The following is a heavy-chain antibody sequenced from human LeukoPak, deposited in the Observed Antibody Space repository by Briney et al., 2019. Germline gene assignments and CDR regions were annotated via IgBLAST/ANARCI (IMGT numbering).Heavy chain of an antibody. CDR1: GFTFSSYG. J-gene: IGHJ4*02. CDR2: ISYDGSNR. D-gene: IGHD5-18*01. V-gene: IGHV3-30*18. CDR3: VKDPRRKSLVGYSYGPIDY. Sequence: PGGSLRLSCAVSGFTFSSYGMHWVRQAPGKGLEWVAVISYDGSNRYYADSVKGRFTISRDTSKNTLYLQMNSLRTEDTAVYYCVKDPRRKSLVGYSYGPIDYWGQGTLVTVSS.